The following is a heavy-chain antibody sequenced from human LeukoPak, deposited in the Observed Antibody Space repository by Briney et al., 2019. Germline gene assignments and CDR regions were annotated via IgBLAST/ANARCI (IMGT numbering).Heavy chain of an antibody. Sequence: PSETLSLTCTVSGGSISSSSSYWGWIRQPPGKGLEWIGYIHYGGNTNYNPSLKSRVTISFDTSKNQFSLRLSSVTAADTAVYYSARLASGSYGPLTPFDYWGQGTLVTVSS. D-gene: IGHD1-26*01. V-gene: IGHV4-39*01. CDR2: IHYGGNT. CDR1: GGSISSSSSY. J-gene: IGHJ4*02. CDR3: ARLASGSYGPLTPFDY.